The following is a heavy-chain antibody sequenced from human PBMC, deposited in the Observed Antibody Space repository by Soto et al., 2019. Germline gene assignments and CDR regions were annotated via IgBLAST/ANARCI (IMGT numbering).Heavy chain of an antibody. CDR2: VYWDDDN. CDR1: GFSLHTNGVG. V-gene: IGHV2-5*02. D-gene: IGHD1-20*01. J-gene: IGHJ4*02. CDR3: AHRRGGYNWDDAHFDY. Sequence: QITLKESGPTLVKPTEAVTLTCTFSGFSLHTNGVGVGWVRQPPGKAPEWLATVYWDDDNRYSPSLRSRLTVAKATSRSHVILTVTPMDPVDTATYYCAHRRGGYNWDDAHFDYWGQGILVTVSS.